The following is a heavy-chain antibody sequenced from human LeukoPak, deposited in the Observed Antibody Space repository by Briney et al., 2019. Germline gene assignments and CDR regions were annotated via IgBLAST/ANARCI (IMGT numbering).Heavy chain of an antibody. J-gene: IGHJ3*02. CDR1: GFPLSGYS. CDR2: FSSSSSYI. CDR3: AKDWEYSSSRDAFDI. D-gene: IGHD6-6*01. V-gene: IGHV3-21*04. Sequence: GGSLRLSFAASGFPLSGYSMNWFRKAPGKGLEGVSPFSSSSSYIYYADSVKGRFTISRDNSKNTLYLQMNSLRAEDTAVYYCAKDWEYSSSRDAFDIWGQGTMVTVSS.